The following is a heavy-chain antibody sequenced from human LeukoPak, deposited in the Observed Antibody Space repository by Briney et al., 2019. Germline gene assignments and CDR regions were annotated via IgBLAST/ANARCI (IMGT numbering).Heavy chain of an antibody. CDR3: ARDLGGIAVASYTTRGYNWFDP. CDR1: GFTFSSYW. D-gene: IGHD6-19*01. Sequence: PGGSLRLSCAASGFTFSSYWMSWVRQAPGKGLEWVANIKQDGSEKYYVDSVKGRFTISRDNAKNSLYLQMNSLRAEDTAVYYCARDLGGIAVASYTTRGYNWFDPWGQGTLVTVSS. V-gene: IGHV3-7*01. J-gene: IGHJ5*02. CDR2: IKQDGSEK.